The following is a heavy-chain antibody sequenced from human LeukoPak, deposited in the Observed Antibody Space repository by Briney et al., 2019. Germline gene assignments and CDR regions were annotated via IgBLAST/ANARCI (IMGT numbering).Heavy chain of an antibody. Sequence: GGSLRLSCAASGFTFSNAWMSWVRQAPGKGLERVGRIKSKNDGGTTDYAAPVKGRFTISRDDSKDTLYLQMNSLKTEDTAVYYCITAYSSGWYACWGQGTLVTVSS. CDR3: ITAYSSGWYAC. CDR2: IKSKNDGGTT. J-gene: IGHJ5*01. V-gene: IGHV3-15*01. CDR1: GFTFSNAW. D-gene: IGHD6-25*01.